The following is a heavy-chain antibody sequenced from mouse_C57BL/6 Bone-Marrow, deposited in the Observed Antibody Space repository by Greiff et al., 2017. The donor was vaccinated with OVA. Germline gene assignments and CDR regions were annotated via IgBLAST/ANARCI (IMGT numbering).Heavy chain of an antibody. CDR2: IDPSDSYT. Sequence: QVQLQQPGAELVMPGASVKLSCKASCYTFTSYWMHWVKQRPGQGLEWIGEIDPSDSYTNYNQKFKGKSTLTVDKSSSTAYMQLSSLTSEDSAVYYCARGLLWYPFAYWGQGTLVTVSA. V-gene: IGHV1-69*01. CDR3: ARGLLWYPFAY. CDR1: CYTFTSYW. D-gene: IGHD2-1*01. J-gene: IGHJ3*01.